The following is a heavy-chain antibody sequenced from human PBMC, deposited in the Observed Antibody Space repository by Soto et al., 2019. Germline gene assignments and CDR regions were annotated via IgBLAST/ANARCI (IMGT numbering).Heavy chain of an antibody. J-gene: IGHJ6*02. V-gene: IGHV1-69*05. Sequence: QVQLVQSGAEVKKPGSSVKVSCKASAGTIKSYAISWVRQAPGQGLEWIGGITPMFGPPNYAQKFQGRVTITTEEYTRTDYMELSISRSEDTAGYYCWRARIAAATDFYYYDTDTCGQGTTATVSS. CDR1: AGTIKSYA. D-gene: IGHD6-25*01. CDR2: ITPMFGPP. CDR3: WRARIAAATDFYYYDTDT.